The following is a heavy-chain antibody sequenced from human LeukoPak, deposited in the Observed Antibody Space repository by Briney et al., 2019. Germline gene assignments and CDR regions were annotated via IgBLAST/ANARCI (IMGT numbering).Heavy chain of an antibody. D-gene: IGHD1-26*01. CDR3: ARLQHPPGGSYSVYYYYYYYMDV. CDR2: INHSGST. CDR1: GGSFSGYY. Sequence: SETLSLTCAVYGGSFSGYYWSWIRQPPGKGLEWIGEINHSGSTNYNPSLKSRVTISVDTSKNQFSLKLSSVTAADTAVYYCARLQHPPGGSYSVYYYYYYYMDVWGKGTTVTVSS. V-gene: IGHV4-34*01. J-gene: IGHJ6*03.